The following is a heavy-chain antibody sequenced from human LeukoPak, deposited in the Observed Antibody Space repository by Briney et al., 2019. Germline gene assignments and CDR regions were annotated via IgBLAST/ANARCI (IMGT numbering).Heavy chain of an antibody. J-gene: IGHJ4*02. Sequence: PSETLSLTCTVSGGSISSGGYSWSWIRQHPGKGLEWIGYIYYSGSTYCNPSLKSRVTISVDTSKNQFSLKLSSVTAADTAVYYCARGRWLQSYYFDYWGQGTLVTVSS. CDR3: ARGRWLQSYYFDY. CDR1: GGSISSGGYS. CDR2: IYYSGST. D-gene: IGHD5-12*01. V-gene: IGHV4-31*03.